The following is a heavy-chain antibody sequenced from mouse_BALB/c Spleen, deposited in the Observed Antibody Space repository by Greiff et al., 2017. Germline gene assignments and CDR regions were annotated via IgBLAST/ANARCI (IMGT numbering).Heavy chain of an antibody. CDR2: INPSSGYT. Sequence: VQLQQSGAELARPGASVKMSCKASGYTFTSYKMHWVKQRPGQGLEWIGYINPSSGYTNYNQKFKDKATLTADKSSSTAYMQLSSLTSEDSAVYYCARSGAYYYAMDYWGQGTSVTVSS. CDR1: GYTFTSYK. CDR3: ARSGAYYYAMDY. V-gene: IGHV1-4*01. J-gene: IGHJ4*01.